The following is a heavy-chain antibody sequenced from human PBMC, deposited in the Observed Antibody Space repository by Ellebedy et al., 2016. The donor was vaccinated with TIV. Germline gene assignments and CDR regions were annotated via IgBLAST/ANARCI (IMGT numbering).Heavy chain of an antibody. CDR1: GFTFNSHA. CDR3: ATEAGASRLVGGAFDM. CDR2: ISTSGGRT. D-gene: IGHD6-25*01. Sequence: GESLKISCAASGFTFNSHAMSWVRQTPPKGLEWVSAISTSGGRTYYADSVKGRFTISRDNSKDTLYLQMNSLRVEDTAVYYCATEAGASRLVGGAFDMWGQGTMVTVSS. J-gene: IGHJ3*02. V-gene: IGHV3-23*01.